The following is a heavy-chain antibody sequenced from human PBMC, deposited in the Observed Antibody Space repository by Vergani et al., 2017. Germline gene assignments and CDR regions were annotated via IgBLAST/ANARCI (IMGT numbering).Heavy chain of an antibody. Sequence: QVQLVESGGGVVQPGGSLRLSCAASEFIFSNYGMHWVRQAPGKGLEWVAFIRYDGINKYYADSVKGRFTIARDNSKNTLYLQMNSLRAEDTAVYYCAKDVYYGSGLYYFDYWGQGILVIVSS. CDR3: AKDVYYGSGLYYFDY. D-gene: IGHD3-10*01. V-gene: IGHV3-30*02. CDR2: IRYDGINK. CDR1: EFIFSNYG. J-gene: IGHJ4*02.